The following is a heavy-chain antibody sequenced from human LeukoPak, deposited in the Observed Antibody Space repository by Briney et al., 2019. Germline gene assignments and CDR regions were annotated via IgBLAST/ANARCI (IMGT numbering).Heavy chain of an antibody. V-gene: IGHV3-23*01. J-gene: IGHJ4*02. CDR1: GFTFTSYS. CDR3: ANDVVGTTTFFDH. D-gene: IGHD1-26*01. CDR2: ISGGGGST. Sequence: GGSLRLSCAASGFTFTSYSMNWVRQAPGKGLEWVSTISGGGGSTYYADSVKGRFTISRDNSKNTLYLQMNSLRAEDTAIYYCANDVVGTTTFFDHWGQGTLVTVSS.